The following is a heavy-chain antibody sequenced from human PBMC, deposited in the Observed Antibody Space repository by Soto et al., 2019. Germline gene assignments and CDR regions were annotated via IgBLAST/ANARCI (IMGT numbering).Heavy chain of an antibody. CDR1: GGTFSSYA. CDR3: ARGANREVIVVVTAIDYYYGMDV. J-gene: IGHJ6*02. Sequence: QVQLVQSGAEVKKPGSSVKVSCKASGGTFSSYAISWVRQAPGQGLEWMGGIIPIFGTANYAQKFQGRVTITADESTSTAYMELSSLRSEDTAVYYCARGANREVIVVVTAIDYYYGMDVWGQGNTVTVSS. CDR2: IIPIFGTA. V-gene: IGHV1-69*01. D-gene: IGHD2-21*02.